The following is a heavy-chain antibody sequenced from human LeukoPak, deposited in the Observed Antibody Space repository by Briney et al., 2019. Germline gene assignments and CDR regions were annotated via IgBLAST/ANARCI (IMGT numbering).Heavy chain of an antibody. Sequence: ASVKVSCKASGYIFTGYYMHWVRQAPGQGLEWMGCINPNSGGTNYAQKFQGRVTMTRDTSISTAYMELSRLRSDDTAVYYCARASHYYGSGSYYSGYWGQGTLVTVSS. CDR3: ARASHYYGSGSYYSGY. D-gene: IGHD3-10*01. CDR1: GYIFTGYY. V-gene: IGHV1-2*02. CDR2: INPNSGGT. J-gene: IGHJ4*02.